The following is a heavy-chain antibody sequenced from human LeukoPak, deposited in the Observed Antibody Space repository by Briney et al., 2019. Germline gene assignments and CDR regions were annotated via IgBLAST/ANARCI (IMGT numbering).Heavy chain of an antibody. CDR2: IKHKAHSYTT. J-gene: IGHJ4*02. V-gene: IGHV3-72*01. Sequence: GGSLRLSCAAFGFTFSDHYMDWVRQAPGKGLEWVGRIKHKAHSYTTEYAASVKGRFTISRDDSKSSLYLQMNSLKIEDTAVYYCAQFAKGGWGQGTLVTVSS. D-gene: IGHD2-21*01. CDR1: GFTFSDHY. CDR3: AQFAKGG.